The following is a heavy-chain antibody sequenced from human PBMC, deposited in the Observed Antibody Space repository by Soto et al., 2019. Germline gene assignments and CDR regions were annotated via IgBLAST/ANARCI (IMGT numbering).Heavy chain of an antibody. CDR3: AKDLGASVTTAEDY. V-gene: IGHV3-23*01. J-gene: IGHJ4*02. CDR2: ISGSGGST. CDR1: AFTFSSYA. D-gene: IGHD4-17*01. Sequence: EVQLLESGGGLVQPGGSLRLSCAASAFTFSSYAMSWVRQAPGKGLEWVSAISGSGGSTYYADSVKGRFTISRDNSKNTLYLQMNSLRAEDTAVYYCAKDLGASVTTAEDYWGQGTLVTVSS.